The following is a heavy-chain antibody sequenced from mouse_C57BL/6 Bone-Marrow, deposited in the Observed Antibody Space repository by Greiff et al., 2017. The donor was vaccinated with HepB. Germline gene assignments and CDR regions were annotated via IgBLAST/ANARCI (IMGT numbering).Heavy chain of an antibody. Sequence: VQLQQSGAELVRPGASVTLSCKASGYTFTDYEMHWVKQTPVHGLEWIGAIDPETGGTAYNQKFKGKAILTADKSSSTAYMELRSLTSEDSAVYYCTRSTMAPGDYWGQGTTLTVSS. CDR1: GYTFTDYE. V-gene: IGHV1-15*01. CDR2: IDPETGGT. D-gene: IGHD2-1*01. J-gene: IGHJ2*01. CDR3: TRSTMAPGDY.